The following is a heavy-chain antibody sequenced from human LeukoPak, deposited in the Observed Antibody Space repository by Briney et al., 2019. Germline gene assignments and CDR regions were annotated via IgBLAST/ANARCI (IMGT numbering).Heavy chain of an antibody. D-gene: IGHD5-18*01. J-gene: IGHJ4*02. CDR2: ICSSNSYI. Sequence: GGSLRFSCAASGFTFCSFSLNWVAPAPGKGLEGVLSICSSNSYIYYTDSVKGSFTTSTYTVTNSLYLRMYSLRAQDAAVCSFARAATAKDAFDYWGQGTLVTVS. CDR3: ARAATAKDAFDY. CDR1: GFTFCSFS. V-gene: IGHV3-21*01.